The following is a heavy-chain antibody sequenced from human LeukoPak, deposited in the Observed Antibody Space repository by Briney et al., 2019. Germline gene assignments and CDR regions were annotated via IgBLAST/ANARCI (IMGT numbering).Heavy chain of an antibody. D-gene: IGHD1-26*01. V-gene: IGHV1-2*06. Sequence: ASVKVSCKASGYIFTDSLIHWVRQAPGQGLEYVGRMNPNNGDTNYAQKFQGRVTLTRDTSISTAYMDMTWRTSDDTAVYYCARETGGNFDAFDIWGQGTMVT. CDR2: MNPNNGDT. CDR1: GYIFTDSL. CDR3: ARETGGNFDAFDI. J-gene: IGHJ3*02.